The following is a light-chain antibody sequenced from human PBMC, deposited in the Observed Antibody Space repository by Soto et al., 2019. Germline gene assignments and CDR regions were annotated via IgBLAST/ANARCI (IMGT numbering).Light chain of an antibody. CDR2: GAS. CDR1: QSFNSIY. Sequence: EIVLTQSPGTLSLSPGERATLSCRASQSFNSIYLAWYQQKPGQAPRLLIYGASSRATGIPDRFSGSGSGTDFTLAISRLEPEDFAVYFCQQYGSSVKTFGQGTKVDIK. J-gene: IGKJ1*01. V-gene: IGKV3-20*01. CDR3: QQYGSSVKT.